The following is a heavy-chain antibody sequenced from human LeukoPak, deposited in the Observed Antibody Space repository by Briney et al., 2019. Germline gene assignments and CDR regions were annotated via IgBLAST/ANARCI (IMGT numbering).Heavy chain of an antibody. CDR3: ASPPPGYSFTNSYYYMDG. CDR1: GCSINGYA. V-gene: IGHV1-69*06. Sequence: ASVKVSCKTSGCSINGYAVYWVRQAPGQGLEWMGRIIPIFGTVHYAQKFQDRLTITADKSTNTAHMELSSLRSDDTAIYYCASPPPGYSFTNSYYYMDGWVKGTKV. D-gene: IGHD1-1*01. J-gene: IGHJ6*03. CDR2: IIPIFGTV.